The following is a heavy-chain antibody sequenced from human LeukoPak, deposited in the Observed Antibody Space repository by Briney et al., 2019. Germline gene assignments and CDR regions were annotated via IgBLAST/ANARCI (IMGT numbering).Heavy chain of an antibody. D-gene: IGHD5-12*01. CDR1: GFTFSSYS. J-gene: IGHJ4*02. CDR3: ARLYSGYDNNYFDY. Sequence: PGGSLRLSCAASGFTFSSYSMNWVRQAPGKGLEWVSSISSSSSYIYYADSVKGRFTISRDNAKNSLYLQMNSLRAEDTAVYYCARLYSGYDNNYFDYWGQGTLVTVSS. V-gene: IGHV3-21*04. CDR2: ISSSSSYI.